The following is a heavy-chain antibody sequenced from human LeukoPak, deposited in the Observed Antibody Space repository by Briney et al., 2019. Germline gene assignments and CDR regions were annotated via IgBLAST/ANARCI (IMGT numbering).Heavy chain of an antibody. D-gene: IGHD3-10*01. CDR3: ARGGGERFGELLYT. J-gene: IGHJ5*02. V-gene: IGHV1-69*04. Sequence: GSSVKVSCKASGGTFSSYAISWVRQAPGQGLEWMGRIIPVLGIANYAQKFQGRVTITADKSTSTAYMELSSLRSEDTAVYYCARGGGERFGELLYTWGQGTLVTVSS. CDR1: GGTFSSYA. CDR2: IIPVLGIA.